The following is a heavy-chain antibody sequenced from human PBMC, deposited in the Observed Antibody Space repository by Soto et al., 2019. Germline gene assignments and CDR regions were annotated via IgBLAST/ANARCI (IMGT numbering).Heavy chain of an antibody. CDR2: MNPNTGNT. D-gene: IGHD2-15*01. CDR1: GYTFTSSD. J-gene: IGHJ5*02. CDR3: ARGSNHCSGGSCYSDWFDP. V-gene: IGHV1-8*01. Sequence: QVQLVQSGAEVKKPGASVRVSCKASGYTFTSSDVYWVRQATGQGLELMGWMNPNTGNTGYAQKFQGRVTMTRNTYISTAYTELSSLRSEDTAVYYCARGSNHCSGGSCYSDWFDPWGQGTPVTVSS.